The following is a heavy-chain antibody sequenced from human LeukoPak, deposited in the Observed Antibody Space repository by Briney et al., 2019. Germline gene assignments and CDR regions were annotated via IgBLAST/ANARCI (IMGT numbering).Heavy chain of an antibody. V-gene: IGHV3-48*01. D-gene: IGHD1-26*01. J-gene: IGHJ4*02. CDR3: ARWGTTTN. CDR2: MSTSSSTI. Sequence: GGSLRLSCAASGFTFGIYSMNWVRQAPGKGLEWISYMSTSSSTIYYADSVKGRFTISRDNAKNSLYLQMNSLRADDTAVYYCARWGTTTNWGQGTLVTVSS. CDR1: GFTFGIYS.